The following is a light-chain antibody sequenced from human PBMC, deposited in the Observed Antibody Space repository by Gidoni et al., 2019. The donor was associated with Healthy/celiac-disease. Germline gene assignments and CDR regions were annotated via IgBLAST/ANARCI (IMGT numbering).Light chain of an antibody. J-gene: IGKJ4*01. CDR3: QQYGSSPS. CDR2: GAS. Sequence: IVLTQSPGTLSLSPAERATLSCRASQSVSSSYLAWYQQKPGQAPRHLIYGASSRATGIPDRFSGSGSGTDFTLTISRLEPEDFAVYYCQQYGSSPSLGGGTKVEIK. CDR1: QSVSSSY. V-gene: IGKV3-20*01.